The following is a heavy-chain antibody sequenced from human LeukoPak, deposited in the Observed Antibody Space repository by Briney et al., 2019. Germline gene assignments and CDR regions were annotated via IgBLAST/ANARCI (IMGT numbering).Heavy chain of an antibody. CDR3: VRDLGGRSGY. CDR1: GFTFSGYA. V-gene: IGHV3-23*01. D-gene: IGHD1-26*01. J-gene: IGHJ4*02. CDR2: ISDNGGRT. Sequence: PGGSLRLSCAASGFTFSGYAMSWVRQAPGKGLEWVSTISDNGGRTYYADSVKGRFTISRDNAKNTLYLQMNSLRAEDTAVYYCVRDLGGRSGYWGQGTLVTVSS.